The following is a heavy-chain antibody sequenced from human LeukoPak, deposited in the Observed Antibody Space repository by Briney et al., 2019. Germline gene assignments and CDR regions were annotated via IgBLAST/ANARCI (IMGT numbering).Heavy chain of an antibody. CDR1: GGSISSYY. CDR2: IYNSGST. V-gene: IGHV4-4*08. D-gene: IGHD4-23*01. J-gene: IGHJ6*02. Sequence: SETLSLTCTVSGGSISSYYWSWIRQPPGKGLEWIGYIYNSGSTKYNPSLKSRVTISVDTSKNQISLKLSSVTAADTAVYYCARDYGGNSNYYYYGMDVWGQGTTVTVSS. CDR3: ARDYGGNSNYYYYGMDV.